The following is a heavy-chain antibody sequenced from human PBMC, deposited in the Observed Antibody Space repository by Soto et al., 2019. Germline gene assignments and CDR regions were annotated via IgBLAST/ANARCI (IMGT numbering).Heavy chain of an antibody. D-gene: IGHD3-22*01. CDR2: INAGNGNT. J-gene: IGHJ4*02. CDR3: ARSIVVVTSFDY. CDR1: GYTFANYH. V-gene: IGHV1-3*01. Sequence: ASVKVSCKASGYTFANYHMHWVRQAPGQRLEWMGWINAGNGNTKYSQKFQGRVTITRDTSASTAYMELSSLRSEDTAVYYCARSIVVVTSFDYWGQGTLVTVSS.